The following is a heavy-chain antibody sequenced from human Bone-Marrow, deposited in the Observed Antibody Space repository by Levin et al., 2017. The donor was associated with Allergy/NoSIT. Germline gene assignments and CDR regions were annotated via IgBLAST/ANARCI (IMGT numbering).Heavy chain of an antibody. J-gene: IGHJ4*02. CDR3: ARDDRPTITMVRGPDY. CDR2: ISYDGSNK. D-gene: IGHD3-10*01. V-gene: IGHV3-30-3*01. Sequence: GESLKISCAASGFTFSSYAMHWVRQAPGKGLEWVAVISYDGSNKYYADSVKGRFTISRDNSKNTLYLQVNSLRAEDTAVYYCARDDRPTITMVRGPDYWGQGTLVTVSS. CDR1: GFTFSSYA.